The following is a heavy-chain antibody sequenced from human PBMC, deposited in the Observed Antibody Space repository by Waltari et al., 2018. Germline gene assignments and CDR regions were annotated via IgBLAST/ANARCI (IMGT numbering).Heavy chain of an antibody. D-gene: IGHD4-17*01. CDR2: IYYSGST. Sequence: QVQLQESGPGLVKPSETLSLTCTVSGGSISSHYWSWIRQPPGKGLEWLGYIYYSGSTNYNPSLKSRVTISVDTSKNQFSLRLSSVTAADTAVYYCASLGTVTTSSDDAFDIWGQGTMVTVSS. J-gene: IGHJ3*02. V-gene: IGHV4-59*11. CDR1: GGSISSHY. CDR3: ASLGTVTTSSDDAFDI.